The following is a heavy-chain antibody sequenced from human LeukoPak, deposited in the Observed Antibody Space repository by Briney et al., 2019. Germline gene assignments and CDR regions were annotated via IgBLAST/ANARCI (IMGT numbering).Heavy chain of an antibody. CDR3: ARHCYYDSSGYCTNAFDI. D-gene: IGHD3-22*01. CDR2: INHGGST. Sequence: SETLSLTCAVYGGSFSGDFWSWIRQSPGKGLEWIGEINHGGSTNYNPSLKSRVTISVDTSKNQFSLKLSSVTAADTAVYYCARHCYYDSSGYCTNAFDIWGQGTMVTVSS. J-gene: IGHJ3*02. V-gene: IGHV4-34*01. CDR1: GGSFSGDF.